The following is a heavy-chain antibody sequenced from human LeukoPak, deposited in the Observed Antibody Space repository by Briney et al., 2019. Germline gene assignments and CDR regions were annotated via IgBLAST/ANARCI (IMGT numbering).Heavy chain of an antibody. Sequence: GGSLRLSCAASGFTFSSYAMSWVRQAPGKGLEWVSSISNSGGRTFYTDSVKGRFTISRDNSKNTLYLQMNSLRAEGTAVYYCAKDLGSGYYYYFDSWGQGTLVTVSS. V-gene: IGHV3-23*01. CDR1: GFTFSSYA. D-gene: IGHD3-3*01. CDR2: ISNSGGRT. J-gene: IGHJ4*02. CDR3: AKDLGSGYYYYFDS.